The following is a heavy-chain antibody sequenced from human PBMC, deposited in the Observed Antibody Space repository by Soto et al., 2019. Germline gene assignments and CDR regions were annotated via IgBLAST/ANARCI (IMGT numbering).Heavy chain of an antibody. Sequence: PXXSLRLSFGVSGFSFSNYAMRWVRQAPGKGLEWVSAISGSGAGTYYADSVKGRFTISRDNSKNTLYLQMSSLRVEDTAVYYCAKRDGYYLDFWGPGTLVTVSS. J-gene: IGHJ4*02. CDR2: ISGSGAGT. CDR1: GFSFSNYA. V-gene: IGHV3-23*01. CDR3: AKRDGYYLDF. D-gene: IGHD3-22*01.